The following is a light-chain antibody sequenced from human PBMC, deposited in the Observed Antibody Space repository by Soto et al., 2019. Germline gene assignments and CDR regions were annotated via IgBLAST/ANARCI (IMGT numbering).Light chain of an antibody. Sequence: QYVLTQPPSVSAAPGQKVTISCSGSGVNIGNGIVAWYQQFPGTAPQLLIYDIDKRPSGIPDRFSGSKSGTSASLGITGLQTGDEADYYCGAWDISLSVVLFGGGTKLNVL. CDR1: GVNIGNGI. V-gene: IGLV1-51*01. CDR2: DID. J-gene: IGLJ2*01. CDR3: GAWDISLSVVL.